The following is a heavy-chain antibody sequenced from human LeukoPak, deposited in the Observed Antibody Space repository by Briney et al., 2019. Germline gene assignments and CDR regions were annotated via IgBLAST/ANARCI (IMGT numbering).Heavy chain of an antibody. D-gene: IGHD3-3*01. J-gene: IGHJ6*03. Sequence: ASVKVSCKASGYTFTSYYMHWVRQAPGQGLEWMGIINPSGGSTSYAQKFQGRVTMTRDTSTSTVYMELSSLRSEDTAVYYCARDKPGEGYDFWSGYYTHYYMDFWGKGTTVTVSS. CDR3: ARDKPGEGYDFWSGYYTHYYMDF. V-gene: IGHV1-46*03. CDR2: INPSGGST. CDR1: GYTFTSYY.